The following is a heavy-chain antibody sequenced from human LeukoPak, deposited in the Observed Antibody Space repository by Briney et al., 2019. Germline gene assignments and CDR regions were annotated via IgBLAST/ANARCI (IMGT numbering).Heavy chain of an antibody. CDR2: IYYSGST. J-gene: IGHJ4*02. Sequence: SETLSLTCTVSGVSISSYYWSWTRQPPGKGLEWIGYIYYSGSTYYNPSLKSRVTISVDTSKNQFSLKLSSVTAADTAVYYCARDRRDTSGATIDYYFDYWGQGTLVTVSS. V-gene: IGHV4-59*12. D-gene: IGHD5-12*01. CDR3: ARDRRDTSGATIDYYFDY. CDR1: GVSISSYY.